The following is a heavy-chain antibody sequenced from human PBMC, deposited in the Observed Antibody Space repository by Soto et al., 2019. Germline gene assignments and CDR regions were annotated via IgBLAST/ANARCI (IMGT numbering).Heavy chain of an antibody. CDR1: GFTVSYYY. V-gene: IGHV3-11*06. Sequence: PGGSLRLSCAASGFTVSYYYMSWIRQAPGKGLEWVSYISSSSSYTNYADSVKGRFTISRDNAKNSLYLQMNSLRAEDTAVYYCARVRGYCSSTSCYNNWFDPWGQGTQVTVSS. CDR3: ARVRGYCSSTSCYNNWFDP. J-gene: IGHJ5*02. D-gene: IGHD2-2*01. CDR2: ISSSSSYT.